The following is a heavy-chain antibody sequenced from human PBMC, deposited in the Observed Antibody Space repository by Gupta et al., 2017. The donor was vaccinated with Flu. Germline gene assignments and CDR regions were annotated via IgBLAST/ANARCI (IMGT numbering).Heavy chain of an antibody. CDR3: ARGGYASSWYFDS. CDR2: ISASGVT. Sequence: EAQLLESGGVLIQQGGSPRISCAASGLNLSRYAITWVRQAPGKGLEWVSSISASGVTYYADSVEGRFTFSRDNSKDTVYLQMNSLRVDDTAVYYCARGGYASSWYFDSWVQGSLVTVSS. J-gene: IGHJ4*02. CDR1: GLNLSRYA. D-gene: IGHD6-13*01. V-gene: IGHV3-23*01.